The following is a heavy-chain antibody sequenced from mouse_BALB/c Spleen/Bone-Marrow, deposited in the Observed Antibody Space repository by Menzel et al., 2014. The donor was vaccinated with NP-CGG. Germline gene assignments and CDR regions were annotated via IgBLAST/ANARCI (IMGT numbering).Heavy chain of an antibody. V-gene: IGHV1-80*01. J-gene: IGHJ2*01. CDR2: IYPGDGDT. Sequence: QVQLQQSGAELVRPGSSVKISCESSGYVFSTYWINWVKQRPGQGLEWIGQIYPGDGDTDYNGKFKDKATLTADKSSNTAYMQRSSLTSEDSAVYFCARGGISVDYWGQGPTLTSSS. CDR1: GYVFSTYW. CDR3: ARGGISVDY.